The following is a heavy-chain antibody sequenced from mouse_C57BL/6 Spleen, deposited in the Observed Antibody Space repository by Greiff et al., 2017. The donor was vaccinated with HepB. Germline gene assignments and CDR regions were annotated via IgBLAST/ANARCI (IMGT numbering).Heavy chain of an antibody. CDR1: GYTFTNYW. CDR2: IYPGGGYT. V-gene: IGHV1-63*01. Sequence: QVQLQQSGAELVRPGTSVKMSCKASGYTFTNYWIGWAKQRPGHGLEWIGDIYPGGGYTNYNEKFKGKATLTADKSSSTAYMQFSSLTSEDSAIYDCARGGVTTPGYFDYWGQGTTRTVSS. J-gene: IGHJ2*01. D-gene: IGHD2-2*01. CDR3: ARGGVTTPGYFDY.